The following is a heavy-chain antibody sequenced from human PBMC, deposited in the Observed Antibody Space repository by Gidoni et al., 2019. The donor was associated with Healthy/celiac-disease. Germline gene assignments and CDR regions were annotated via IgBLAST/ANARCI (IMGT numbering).Heavy chain of an antibody. CDR1: GFTFSSYG. Sequence: QVQLVESGGGVVQPGRSLRLSCAASGFTFSSYGMHWVRQAPGKGLGWVAVIWYDGSNKYYADSVKGRFTISRDNSKNTLYLQMNSLRAEDTAVYYCARAGLGGGYDSHDSGYYYLSGRVNTKNDAFDIWGQGTMVTVSS. CDR2: IWYDGSNK. V-gene: IGHV3-33*01. CDR3: ARAGLGGGYDSHDSGYYYLSGRVNTKNDAFDI. J-gene: IGHJ3*02. D-gene: IGHD3-22*01.